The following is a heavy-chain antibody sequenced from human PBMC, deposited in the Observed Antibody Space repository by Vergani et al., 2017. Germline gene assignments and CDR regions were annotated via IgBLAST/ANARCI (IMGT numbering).Heavy chain of an antibody. J-gene: IGHJ4*02. CDR1: EYSFGNYW. D-gene: IGHD1-1*01. CDR3: ARHTTYTDS. Sequence: EVELVQSGPEMRKPGESLKISCKGSEYSFGNYWIGWVRQMPGKGLEWMGIIYPADSDTRYSPSFQGQVTIPADKSISTAFLQWDSLKASAAALYYCARHTTYTDSWGQGTLVTGSS. CDR2: IYPADSDT. V-gene: IGHV5-51*01.